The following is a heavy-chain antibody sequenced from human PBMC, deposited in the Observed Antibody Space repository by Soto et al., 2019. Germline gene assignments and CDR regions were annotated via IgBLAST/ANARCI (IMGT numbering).Heavy chain of an antibody. D-gene: IGHD4-17*01. CDR3: ARASMTTVVTAGFDY. V-gene: IGHV4-30-4*01. J-gene: IGHJ4*02. Sequence: PSETLSLTCTVSGGSISSGDCYWSWIRQPPGKGLEWIGYIYYSGSTYYNPSLKSRVTISVDTSKNQFSLKLSSVTAADTAVYYCARASMTTVVTAGFDYWGQGTLVTVSS. CDR1: GGSISSGDCY. CDR2: IYYSGST.